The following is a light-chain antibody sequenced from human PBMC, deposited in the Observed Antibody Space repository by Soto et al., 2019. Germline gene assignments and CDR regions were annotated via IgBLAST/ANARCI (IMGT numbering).Light chain of an antibody. V-gene: IGKV1-39*01. CDR3: QQSYTVPVT. J-gene: IGKJ1*01. CDR1: QSISTY. CDR2: AAS. Sequence: DIQMTQSPSSLSASVGDRVTITCRASQSISTYLNWYQQKPGRAPNLLIFAASSLQSGVPSRFSGSGSGTDFTLTISTLQPEDFATYYRQQSYTVPVTFGQGTKVDIK.